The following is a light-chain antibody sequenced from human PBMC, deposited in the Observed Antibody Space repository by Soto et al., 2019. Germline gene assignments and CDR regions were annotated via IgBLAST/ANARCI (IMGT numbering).Light chain of an antibody. CDR1: SSDVGGYNF. CDR2: DVS. Sequence: QSALTQPASVSGSPGQSITISCTGTSSDVGGYNFVSWYQQHPGKAPKLMIYDVSNRPSGVSNRFSGSKSGNTASLTISGLQAEDEADYYCSSYTSSSILYVFGTGTKLTFL. V-gene: IGLV2-14*01. J-gene: IGLJ1*01. CDR3: SSYTSSSILYV.